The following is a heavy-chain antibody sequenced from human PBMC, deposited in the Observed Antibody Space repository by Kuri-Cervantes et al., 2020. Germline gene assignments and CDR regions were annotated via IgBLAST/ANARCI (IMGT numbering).Heavy chain of an antibody. D-gene: IGHD6-19*01. CDR1: GYTFTSYD. V-gene: IGHV1-8*01. CDR3: ARAANGIAVAGRGYYFDY. Sequence: ASVKVSCKASGYTFTSYDINWVRQATGQGLEWMGWMNPNSGNTGYAQKFQGRVTMTRNTSISTAYMELSSLRSEDTAVYYCARAANGIAVAGRGYYFDYWGQGTLVTVSS. CDR2: MNPNSGNT. J-gene: IGHJ4*02.